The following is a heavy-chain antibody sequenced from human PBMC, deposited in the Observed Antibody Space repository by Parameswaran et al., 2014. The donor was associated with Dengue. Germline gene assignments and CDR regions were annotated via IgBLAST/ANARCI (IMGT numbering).Heavy chain of an antibody. J-gene: IGHJ6*02. D-gene: IGHD1-1*01. V-gene: IGHV4-34*01. Sequence: RWIRQPPGKGLEWIGEINHSGSTNYNPSLKSRVTISVDTSKNQFSLKLSSVTAADTAVYYCARVYKRAPNWELYYYYGMDVWGQGTTVTVSS. CDR3: ARVYKRAPNWELYYYYGMDV. CDR2: INHSGST.